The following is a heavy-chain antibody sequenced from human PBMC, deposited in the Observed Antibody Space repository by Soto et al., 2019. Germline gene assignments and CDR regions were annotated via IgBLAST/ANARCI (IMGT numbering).Heavy chain of an antibody. CDR3: ARDLLLWFGELGYYYYYGMDV. Sequence: GGSLRLSCAASGFTFSSYSMNWVRQAPGKGLEWVSSISSSSSYIYYADSVKGRFTISRDNAKNSLYLQMNSLRAEDTAVYYCARDLLLWFGELGYYYYYGMDVWGQGTTVTVSS. D-gene: IGHD3-10*01. J-gene: IGHJ6*02. CDR1: GFTFSSYS. CDR2: ISSSSSYI. V-gene: IGHV3-21*01.